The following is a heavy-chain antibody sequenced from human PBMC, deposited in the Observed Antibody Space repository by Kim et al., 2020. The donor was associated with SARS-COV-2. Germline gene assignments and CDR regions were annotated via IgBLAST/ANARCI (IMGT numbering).Heavy chain of an antibody. CDR3: ARDRGYSGYDSGAVD. CDR1: GYTFSNYG. J-gene: IGHJ4*02. D-gene: IGHD5-12*01. Sequence: ASVKVSCKASGYTFSNYGITWVRQAPGQGLEWMGWISTYNDDRKYAQRLQDRVTMTTDTSTSTAFMEMRSLRSDDTAVYYCARDRGYSGYDSGAVDWGQGPVVIVSS. V-gene: IGHV1-18*01. CDR2: ISTYNDDR.